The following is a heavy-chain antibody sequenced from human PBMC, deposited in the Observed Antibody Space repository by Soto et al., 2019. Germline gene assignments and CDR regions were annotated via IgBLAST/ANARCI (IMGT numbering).Heavy chain of an antibody. J-gene: IGHJ4*02. CDR3: ATHGITALVKSTNFDY. D-gene: IGHD5-18*01. V-gene: IGHV4-59*08. CDR1: GGAISSYY. CDR2: IYYSGST. Sequence: PTETLSLTCTVSGGAISSYYWSWIRQPPGKGLEWIGYIYYSGSTNYNPSLKSRVTISVDTSKNQFSLKLSSVTAADTAVYYCATHGITALVKSTNFDYWCQGILVYVS.